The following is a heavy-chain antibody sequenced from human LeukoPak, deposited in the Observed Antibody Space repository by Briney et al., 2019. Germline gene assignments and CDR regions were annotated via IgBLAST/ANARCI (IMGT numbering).Heavy chain of an antibody. D-gene: IGHD1-7*01. CDR1: GYTFTGYY. V-gene: IGHV1-2*04. CDR2: INPNSGGT. Sequence: ASVRVSCKASGYTFTGYYLHWVRQAPGQGPEWMGWINPNSGGTNYAQKFQGWVIMTRDTSISTAYMELSRLRSDDTAVYYCATSGTTESAFDIWGQGTLVTVSS. CDR3: ATSGTTESAFDI. J-gene: IGHJ3*02.